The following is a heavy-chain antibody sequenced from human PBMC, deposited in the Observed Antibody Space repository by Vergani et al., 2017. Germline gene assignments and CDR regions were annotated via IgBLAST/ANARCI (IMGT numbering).Heavy chain of an antibody. Sequence: EVQLVQSGAEVKTPGESLRISCKGSGYSFTSYWISWARQMPGKGLEWIGIIYPGDSDTRYSPSFQGQVPISADTSHSTAYLEWNSLKASDTAMYYCASRLWGGYCSGGSCHEAFDIWGQGTMVTVSS. CDR2: IYPGDSDT. J-gene: IGHJ3*02. D-gene: IGHD2-15*01. CDR1: GYSFTSYW. V-gene: IGHV5-51*01. CDR3: ASRLWGGYCSGGSCHEAFDI.